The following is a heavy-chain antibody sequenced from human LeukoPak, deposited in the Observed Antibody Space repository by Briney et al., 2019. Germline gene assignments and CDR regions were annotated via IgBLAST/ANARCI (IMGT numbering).Heavy chain of an antibody. Sequence: GASVKVSCKASGGTFSSYAISWVRQAPGQGLEWMGGIITIFGTANYAQKFQGRVTITADESTSTAYMELSSLRSEDTAVYYCAREGYYDSGSPPTFYFDSWGQGTLVTVSS. D-gene: IGHD3-10*01. CDR3: AREGYYDSGSPPTFYFDS. CDR2: IITIFGTA. V-gene: IGHV1-69*01. CDR1: GGTFSSYA. J-gene: IGHJ4*02.